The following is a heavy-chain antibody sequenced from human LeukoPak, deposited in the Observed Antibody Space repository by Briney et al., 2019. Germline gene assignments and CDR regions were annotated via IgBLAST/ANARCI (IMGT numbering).Heavy chain of an antibody. D-gene: IGHD2-2*01. J-gene: IGHJ4*02. CDR3: ARYIPSTKGMFDY. Sequence: SETLLLNCSFSDGYLSRYYWSWIRQPPGKGLDGLGQLYYTGSTRYSPSFKSGVPISLDTSKNQFSLMLSPVSAADTAIYYCARYIPSTKGMFDYWGQGTLVTVSS. CDR1: DGYLSRYY. CDR2: LYYTGST. V-gene: IGHV4-59*08.